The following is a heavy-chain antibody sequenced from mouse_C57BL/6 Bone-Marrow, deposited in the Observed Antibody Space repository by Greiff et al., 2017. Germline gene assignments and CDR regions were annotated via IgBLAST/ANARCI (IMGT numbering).Heavy chain of an antibody. CDR1: GYTFTSYD. Sequence: QVQLKESGPELVKPGASVKLSCKASGYTFTSYDINWVKQRPGQGLEWIGWIYPRDGSTKYNEKLKGKATLTVDTSSSTAYMELHSLTSEDSAVYFCARQDRDYWGQGTTLTVSS. V-gene: IGHV1-85*01. CDR3: ARQDRDY. D-gene: IGHD2-14*01. J-gene: IGHJ2*01. CDR2: IYPRDGST.